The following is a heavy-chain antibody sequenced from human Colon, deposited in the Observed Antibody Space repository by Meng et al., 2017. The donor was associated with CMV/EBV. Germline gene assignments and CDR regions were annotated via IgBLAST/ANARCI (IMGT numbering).Heavy chain of an antibody. D-gene: IGHD2-15*01. CDR2: IDYGGSS. CDR1: GGSISATTGHY. J-gene: IGHJ5*02. V-gene: IGHV4-39*07. CDR3: ARAPPWLITMVANFDP. Sequence: SETLSLTCTVSGGSISATTGHYWGWIRQPPGKGLEWVASIDYGGSSYFNPSLSSRVSISLDTSRNQISLKLRSTTAADTAVYYCARAPPWLITMVANFDPWGQGTLVTVSS.